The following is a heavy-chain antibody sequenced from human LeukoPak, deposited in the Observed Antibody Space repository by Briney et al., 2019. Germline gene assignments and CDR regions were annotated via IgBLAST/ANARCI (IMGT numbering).Heavy chain of an antibody. V-gene: IGHV3-23*01. CDR3: AKDRDGYGGNSADY. CDR1: GFTFSSYA. Sequence: PGGSLRLSCAASGFTFSSYAMNWVRQAPGRGLEWVSAISGSGAFTYYADSVRGRFTISRDNSKNTVYLQMNSLRAEDTAVYYCAKDRDGYGGNSADYWGQGTLVTVSP. CDR2: ISGSGAFT. J-gene: IGHJ4*02. D-gene: IGHD4-23*01.